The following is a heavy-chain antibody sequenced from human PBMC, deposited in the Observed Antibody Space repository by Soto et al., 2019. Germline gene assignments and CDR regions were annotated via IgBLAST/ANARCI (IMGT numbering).Heavy chain of an antibody. D-gene: IGHD6-6*01. V-gene: IGHV5-51*01. J-gene: IGHJ6*02. Sequence: XESLKISCTGSGCSFTSYWIGWVRQMPGKGLEWMGIIYPGYSDTRYSPSFQGQVTISADKSISTAYLQWSSLKASDTAMYYCARSEEQLVFYGMDVWRQGNTVTVSS. CDR1: GCSFTSYW. CDR2: IYPGYSDT. CDR3: ARSEEQLVFYGMDV.